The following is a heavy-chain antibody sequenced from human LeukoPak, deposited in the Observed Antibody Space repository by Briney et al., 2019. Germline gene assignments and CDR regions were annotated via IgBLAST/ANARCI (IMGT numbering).Heavy chain of an antibody. D-gene: IGHD3-10*02. Sequence: GGSLRLSCAESGFTFTGYAMSWVRQAPGKGLEWVSYISSSGSTIYYADSVKGRFTISRDNAKNSLYLQVNSLRAEDTAVYYCAELGITMIGGVWGKGTTVTISS. J-gene: IGHJ6*04. CDR1: GFTFTGYA. CDR3: AELGITMIGGV. V-gene: IGHV3-48*03. CDR2: ISSSGSTI.